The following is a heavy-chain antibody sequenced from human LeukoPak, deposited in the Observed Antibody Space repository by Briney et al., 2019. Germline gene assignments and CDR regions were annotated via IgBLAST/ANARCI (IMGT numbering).Heavy chain of an antibody. CDR3: ATSTRSTSCYRGGFCYFDY. D-gene: IGHD2-2*02. CDR1: GFTFSSYA. Sequence: GGSLRLSCAASGFTFSSYAMSWVRQAPGKGLEWVSAISGSGGSTYYADSVKGRFTISRDNSKNTLYLQMNSLRAEDTAVYYCATSTRSTSCYRGGFCYFDYWGQGTLVTVSS. CDR2: ISGSGGST. V-gene: IGHV3-23*01. J-gene: IGHJ4*02.